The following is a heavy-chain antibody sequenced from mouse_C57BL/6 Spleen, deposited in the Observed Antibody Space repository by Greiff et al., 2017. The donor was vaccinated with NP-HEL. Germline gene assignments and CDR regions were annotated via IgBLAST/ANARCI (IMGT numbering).Heavy chain of an antibody. CDR3: TIHYYGYY. D-gene: IGHD1-1*01. CDR1: GYTFTDYE. CDR2: IDTETGGT. J-gene: IGHJ2*01. Sequence: VKLMESGAELVRPGASVTLSCKASGYTFTDYEMHWVKQTPVHGLEWIGAIDTETGGTAYNQKFKGTARLTADKSSSTAYMELRSLTSEDSAVYYGTIHYYGYYWGQGTTLTVSA. V-gene: IGHV1-15*01.